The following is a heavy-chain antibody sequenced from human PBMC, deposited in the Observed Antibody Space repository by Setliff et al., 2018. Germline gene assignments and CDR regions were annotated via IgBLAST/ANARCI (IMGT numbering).Heavy chain of an antibody. CDR2: IFYSGRT. CDR1: GASISSGAYF. CDR3: AGRPQNTPMGPCDY. D-gene: IGHD5-18*01. V-gene: IGHV4-39*07. Sequence: NPSETLSLTCTVSGASISSGAYFWSWIRQHPGKGLEWIGSIFYSGRTFYNPSLKTRVTISTDTSKNQFSLMLTSVTAADTAIYYCAGRPQNTPMGPCDYWGQGTLVTVSS. J-gene: IGHJ4*02.